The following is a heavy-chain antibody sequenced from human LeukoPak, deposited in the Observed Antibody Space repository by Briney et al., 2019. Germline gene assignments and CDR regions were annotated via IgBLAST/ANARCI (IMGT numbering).Heavy chain of an antibody. CDR1: GFTFSNYW. CDR2: IKQDESEK. D-gene: IGHD6-13*01. CDR3: ANLIAAAGTVYY. J-gene: IGHJ4*02. V-gene: IGHV3-7*03. Sequence: GGSLRLSCVASGFTFSNYWMSWVGQAPGKGLECVANIKQDESEKRYVDSVEGRFTVSRDNAKNSLYLQMNSLRAEDTAVYYCANLIAAAGTVYYWGQGTLVTVSS.